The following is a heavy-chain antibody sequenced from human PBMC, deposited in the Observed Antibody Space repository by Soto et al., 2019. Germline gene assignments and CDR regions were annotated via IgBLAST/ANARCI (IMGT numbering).Heavy chain of an antibody. CDR2: ISSSGSTL. V-gene: IGHV3-11*01. CDR1: GFTFRNYS. J-gene: IGHJ4*02. CDR3: ARDEPHDY. Sequence: PGGSLRVSCAASGFTFRNYSMSWIRQAPGKGLEWVSYISSSGSTLYYADSVKGRFTISRDNAKNSLHLQMNSLRAEDTAVYYCARDEPHDYWGQGNLVTVSS.